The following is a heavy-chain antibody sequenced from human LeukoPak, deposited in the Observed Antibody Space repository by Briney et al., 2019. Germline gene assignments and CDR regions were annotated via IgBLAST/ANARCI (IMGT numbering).Heavy chain of an antibody. J-gene: IGHJ5*02. Sequence: PSQTLSLTCSVSGGSITSGGYYWSWIRQPPGKGLEWIGEINHSGSTNYNPSLKSRVTISVDTSKNQFSLKLSSVTAADTAVYYCASIVVVPAATGGYNWFDPWGQGTLVTVPS. CDR2: INHSGST. V-gene: IGHV4-30-2*01. D-gene: IGHD2-2*01. CDR3: ASIVVVPAATGGYNWFDP. CDR1: GGSITSGGYY.